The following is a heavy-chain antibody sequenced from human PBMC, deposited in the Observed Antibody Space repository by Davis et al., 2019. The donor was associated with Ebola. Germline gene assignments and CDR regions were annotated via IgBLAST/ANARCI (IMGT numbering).Heavy chain of an antibody. CDR3: ARGMRPGYWFDP. D-gene: IGHD6-25*01. CDR2: ITSDGNNR. J-gene: IGHJ5*02. V-gene: IGHV3-30*04. CDR1: GFTFSSYA. Sequence: GESLKISCAASGFTFSSYAMHWVRQAPGKGLEWVSLITSDGNNRYYGDSVKGRFTVSRDNSKNTLYLQMNSLRAEDTAVYYCARGMRPGYWFDPWGQGTLVTVSS.